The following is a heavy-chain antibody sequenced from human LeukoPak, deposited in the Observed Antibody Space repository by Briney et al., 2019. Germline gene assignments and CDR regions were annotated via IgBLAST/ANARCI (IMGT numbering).Heavy chain of an antibody. CDR3: ARLDYYDSSGYLDYYYYYGMDV. CDR1: GYSFTSYW. D-gene: IGHD3-22*01. Sequence: PGESLKISCKGSGYSFTSYWIGWVRQMPGKGLEWMGIIYPGGSDTRYSPSFQGQVTISADKSISTAYLQWSSLKASDTAMYYCARLDYYDSSGYLDYYYYYGMDVWGQGTTVTVSS. J-gene: IGHJ6*02. CDR2: IYPGGSDT. V-gene: IGHV5-51*01.